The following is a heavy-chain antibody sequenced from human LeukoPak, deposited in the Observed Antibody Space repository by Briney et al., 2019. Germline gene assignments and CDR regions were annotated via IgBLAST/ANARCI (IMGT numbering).Heavy chain of an antibody. J-gene: IGHJ4*02. V-gene: IGHV4-59*01. CDR2: IYYSGST. Sequence: PSETLSLTCAVYGGSISSYYWSWIRQPPGKGLEWIGYIYYSGSTNYNPSLKSRVTISVDTSKNQFSLKLSSVTAADTAVYYCARYSSSWYSVDYWGQGTLVTVSS. CDR1: GGSISSYY. CDR3: ARYSSSWYSVDY. D-gene: IGHD6-13*01.